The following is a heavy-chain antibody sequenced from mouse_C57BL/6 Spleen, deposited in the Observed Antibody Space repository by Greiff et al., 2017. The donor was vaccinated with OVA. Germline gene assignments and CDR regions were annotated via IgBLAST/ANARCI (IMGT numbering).Heavy chain of an antibody. CDR1: GYAFSSYW. D-gene: IGHD1-1*01. V-gene: IGHV1-80*01. Sequence: VQLQESGAELVKPGASVKISCKASGYAFSSYWMNWVKQRPGKGLEWIGQIYPGDGDTNYNGKFKGKATLTADKSSSTAYMQLSSLTSEDSAVYFCARRIDYYGSSYGYFDYWGQGTTLTVSS. J-gene: IGHJ2*01. CDR2: IYPGDGDT. CDR3: ARRIDYYGSSYGYFDY.